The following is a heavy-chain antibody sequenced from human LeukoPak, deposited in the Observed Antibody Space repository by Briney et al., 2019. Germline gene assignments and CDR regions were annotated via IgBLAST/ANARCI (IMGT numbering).Heavy chain of an antibody. CDR1: GGSISSSSYH. J-gene: IGHJ4*02. V-gene: IGHV4-39*01. Sequence: SETLSLTCTVSGGSISSSSYHWTWVRQPPGKGLEWIGSIYYSGTSYYNPSLKSRVTISVDTSKKQFSLRLNSVTAADTAVYYCATDSTSWPNYWGQGTLVTVSS. CDR3: ATDSTSWPNY. CDR2: IYYSGTS. D-gene: IGHD2-2*01.